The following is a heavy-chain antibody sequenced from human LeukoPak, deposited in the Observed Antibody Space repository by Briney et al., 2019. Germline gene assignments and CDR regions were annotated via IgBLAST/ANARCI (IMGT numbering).Heavy chain of an antibody. Sequence: PGGSLRLSCAASGFTFSSYGMSWVRQAPGKGLEWVSAITATSSGTHDADSVQGRFTISRDNSKNTLYLQMNSLRPEDTAIYYCAKPFESGTYNNFFHYWGQGTLVTVFS. V-gene: IGHV3-23*01. J-gene: IGHJ4*02. D-gene: IGHD3-10*01. CDR2: ITATSSGT. CDR1: GFTFSSYG. CDR3: AKPFESGTYNNFFHY.